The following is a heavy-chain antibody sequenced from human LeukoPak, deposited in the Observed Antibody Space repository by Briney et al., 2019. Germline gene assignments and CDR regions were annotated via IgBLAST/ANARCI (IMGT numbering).Heavy chain of an antibody. CDR2: ISSSSDAI. CDR3: ARAMRSGYDY. Sequence: GGSLRLSCAASGFTFSNYGMNWVRQAPGKGLEWVSYISSSSDAIYYADSMKGRFTISRDNAKNSLYLEMNSLRDEDTAVYYCARAMRSGYDYWGQGTLVTVSS. D-gene: IGHD5-12*01. V-gene: IGHV3-48*02. CDR1: GFTFSNYG. J-gene: IGHJ4*02.